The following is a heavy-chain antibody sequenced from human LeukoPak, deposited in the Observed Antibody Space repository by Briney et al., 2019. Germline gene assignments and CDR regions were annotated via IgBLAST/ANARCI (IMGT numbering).Heavy chain of an antibody. CDR2: ISSSGSTI. Sequence: PGGSLRLSCAASGFTFSSYGMNWVRQAPGKGLEWVSYISSSGSTIYYADSVKGRFTISRDNAKNSLYLQMNSLRAEDTAVYYCARVPGYSSGWTDYWGQGILVTVSS. CDR1: GFTFSSYG. J-gene: IGHJ4*02. CDR3: ARVPGYSSGWTDY. D-gene: IGHD6-19*01. V-gene: IGHV3-48*03.